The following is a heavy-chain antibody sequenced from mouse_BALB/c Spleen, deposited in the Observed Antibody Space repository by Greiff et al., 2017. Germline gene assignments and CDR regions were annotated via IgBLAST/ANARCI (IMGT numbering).Heavy chain of an antibody. Sequence: HVQLQQSGAELARPGASVKLSCKASGYTFTSYWMQWVKQRPGQGLEWIGAIYPGDGDTRYTQKFKGKATLTADKSSSTAYMQLSSLASEDSAVYYCARGMYRSYRYGGYAMDYWGQGTSVTVSS. CDR2: IYPGDGDT. CDR3: ARGMYRSYRYGGYAMDY. D-gene: IGHD2-14*01. CDR1: GYTFTSYW. V-gene: IGHV1-87*01. J-gene: IGHJ4*01.